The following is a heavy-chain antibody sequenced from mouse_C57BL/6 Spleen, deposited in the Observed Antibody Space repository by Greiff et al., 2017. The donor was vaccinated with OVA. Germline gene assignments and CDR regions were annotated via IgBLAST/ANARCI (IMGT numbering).Heavy chain of an antibody. Sequence: VQLQQSGPALVKPGASVKISCKASGYAFSSSWMNWVKQRPGKGLECIGRIYPGDGDTNYNGKFKGKATLTADKSSSTAYMQRSSLTSEDSAVYFCAREDSNYVDDAMDYWGQGTSVTVSS. CDR1: GYAFSSSW. D-gene: IGHD2-5*01. J-gene: IGHJ4*01. V-gene: IGHV1-82*01. CDR2: IYPGDGDT. CDR3: AREDSNYVDDAMDY.